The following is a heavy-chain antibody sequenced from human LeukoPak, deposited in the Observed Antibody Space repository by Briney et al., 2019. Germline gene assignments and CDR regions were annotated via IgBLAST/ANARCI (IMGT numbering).Heavy chain of an antibody. Sequence: SETLSLTCAVYGGSFSGYYWSWIRQPPGKGLEWIGEINHSGSTNYNPSLKSRVTILVDTSKNQFSLKLSSVTAADTAVYYCARGTAWGYYGSGSYYYWGQGTLVTVSS. CDR2: INHSGST. CDR1: GGSFSGYY. J-gene: IGHJ4*02. D-gene: IGHD3-10*01. V-gene: IGHV4-34*01. CDR3: ARGTAWGYYGSGSYYY.